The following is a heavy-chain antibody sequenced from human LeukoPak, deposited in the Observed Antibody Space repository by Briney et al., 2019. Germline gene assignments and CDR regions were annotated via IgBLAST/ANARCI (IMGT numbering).Heavy chain of an antibody. CDR2: INPNSCGT. CDR3: ARPFGSSAPYYGLDV. D-gene: IGHD2-15*01. Sequence: ASVKVSCKASGYTFSVYYIHWVRQAPGQGLEWMGWINPNSCGTNYAQNFHGRVTLTRDTSISTAYMELRTLTSDDTAVYYCARPFGSSAPYYGLDVWGQGTMVTVSS. CDR1: GYTFSVYY. V-gene: IGHV1-2*02. J-gene: IGHJ6*02.